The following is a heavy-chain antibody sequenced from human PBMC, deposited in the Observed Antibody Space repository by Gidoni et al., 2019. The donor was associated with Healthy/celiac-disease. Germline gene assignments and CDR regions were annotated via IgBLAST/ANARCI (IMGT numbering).Heavy chain of an antibody. V-gene: IGHV3-7*04. J-gene: IGHJ5*02. D-gene: IGHD6-13*01. CDR1: GFTFSRYW. CDR3: ARGGIAAADHNWFDP. CDR2: IKQDGSEK. Sequence: EVQLVESGGGLVQPGGSLRLSCAASGFTFSRYWMSWVRQAPGKGLEWVANIKQDGSEKYYVDSVKGRFTISRDNAKNSLYLQMNSLRAEDTAVYYCARGGIAAADHNWFDPWGQGTLVTVSS.